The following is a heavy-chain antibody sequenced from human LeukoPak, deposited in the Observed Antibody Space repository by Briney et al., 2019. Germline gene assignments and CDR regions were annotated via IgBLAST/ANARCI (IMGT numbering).Heavy chain of an antibody. J-gene: IGHJ4*02. CDR1: GFTFTIFG. Sequence: PGGSLRLSCAASGFTFTIFGLNWVRQAPGKGPEWVSYIDARSGITYYADSVQGRFTISRDDARESVFLQMDGLRVDDTAVYYCARPSSRMITFGGVIAGWGQGTLVTVSS. CDR3: ARPSSRMITFGGVIAG. V-gene: IGHV3-48*01. CDR2: IDARSGIT. D-gene: IGHD3-16*02.